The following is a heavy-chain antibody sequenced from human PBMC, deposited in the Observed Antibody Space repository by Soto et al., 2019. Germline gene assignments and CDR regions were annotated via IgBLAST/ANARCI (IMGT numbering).Heavy chain of an antibody. V-gene: IGHV4-34*01. CDR1: GGSFSGYY. Sequence: SETLSLTCAVYGGSFSGYYWSWIRQPPGKGLEWIGEINHSGSTNYNPSLKSRVTISVDTSKNQFSLKLSFVTAADTAVYYCARVVVVVAANAEYFQHWGQGTLVTVSS. CDR2: INHSGST. J-gene: IGHJ1*01. CDR3: ARVVVVVAANAEYFQH. D-gene: IGHD2-15*01.